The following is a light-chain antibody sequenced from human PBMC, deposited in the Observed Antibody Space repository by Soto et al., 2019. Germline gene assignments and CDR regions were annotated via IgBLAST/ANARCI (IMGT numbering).Light chain of an antibody. CDR1: QSVSSDY. J-gene: IGKJ1*01. CDR2: GAS. CDR3: QHRSDWPPT. Sequence: EIVLTQSPGTPSLSPGATATLSCRASQSVSSDYLAWFQQKSGQAPRLLIYGASSRATGIPDRFSGSGSGTDFTLTISRLEPEDFAVYYCQHRSDWPPTFGQGTKVDIK. V-gene: IGKV3D-20*02.